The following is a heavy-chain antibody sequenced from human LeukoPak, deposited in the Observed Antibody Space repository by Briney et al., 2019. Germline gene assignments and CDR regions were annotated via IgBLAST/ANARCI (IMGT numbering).Heavy chain of an antibody. CDR2: ISSSGSTI. D-gene: IGHD6-19*01. J-gene: IGHJ4*02. CDR1: GFTFSSYE. V-gene: IGHV3-48*03. CDR3: ARGRRAVAGRDFEY. Sequence: GGSLRLSCAASGFTFSSYEMNWVRQAPGKGLEWVSYISSSGSTIYYADSVKGRFTISRDNAKNSLYMQMNSPRAEDTAVYYCARGRRAVAGRDFEYWGQGTLVTVSS.